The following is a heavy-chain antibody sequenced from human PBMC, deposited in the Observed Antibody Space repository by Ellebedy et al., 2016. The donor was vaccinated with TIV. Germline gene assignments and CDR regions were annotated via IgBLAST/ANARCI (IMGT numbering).Heavy chain of an antibody. V-gene: IGHV4-39*07. D-gene: IGHD3-22*01. CDR2: ITYSGNT. CDR3: ARPSHYYDSSGYPLRDAFDI. CDR1: GDSISSNYH. Sequence: SETLSLTCAASGDSISSNYHWRWFRQSPGNGLEWIGTITYSGNTYYNPSVNSRVTISVDMSKNQFSLRLSSVTAADTAVYYCARPSHYYDSSGYPLRDAFDIWGQGTMVTVSS. J-gene: IGHJ3*02.